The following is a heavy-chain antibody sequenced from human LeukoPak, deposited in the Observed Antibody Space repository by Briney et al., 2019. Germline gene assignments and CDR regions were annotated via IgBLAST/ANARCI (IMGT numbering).Heavy chain of an antibody. D-gene: IGHD6-19*01. V-gene: IGHV3-23*01. CDR2: TSTSGGSA. CDR3: ARDSSSGWYHWFDP. Sequence: QPGGSLRLSCAASGFTFSNNAMSWVRQAPGKGLEWVSATSTSGGSAYYADSVKGRFTISRDNSKNTLYLQMDSLRADDTAVYFCARDSSSGWYHWFDPWGQGTLVTVSS. J-gene: IGHJ5*02. CDR1: GFTFSNNA.